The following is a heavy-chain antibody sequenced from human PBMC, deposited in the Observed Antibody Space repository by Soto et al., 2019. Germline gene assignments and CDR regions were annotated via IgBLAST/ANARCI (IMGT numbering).Heavy chain of an antibody. D-gene: IGHD2-2*02. V-gene: IGHV3-30*18. J-gene: IGHJ4*02. CDR1: GFTFSSYG. CDR3: AKDRAYYCTSTTCYKGVDH. Sequence: QVQLVESGGGVVQPGRSLRLSCAASGFTFSSYGMHWVRQAPGRGLEWVAVISYDGSNKYYADSMKGRFPISRDNSKNTLYLHMNSLRVEDTAVYYCAKDRAYYCTSTTCYKGVDHWGQGTLVTVSS. CDR2: ISYDGSNK.